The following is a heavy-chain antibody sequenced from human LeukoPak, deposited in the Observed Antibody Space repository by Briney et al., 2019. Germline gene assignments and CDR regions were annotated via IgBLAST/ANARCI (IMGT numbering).Heavy chain of an antibody. CDR3: TTDLTMVRGDHPWGYDAVDV. CDR2: IKSKTDGGTT. Sequence: PGGSLRLSCAASGFTFIKAWKSRGRQAPRKGLEWVGRIKSKTDGGTTDYAATVKGRFTILRDDSKNTLYLQMTSLKTEDTDVYYCTTDLTMVRGDHPWGYDAVDVWGQGTTVTVSS. V-gene: IGHV3-15*01. CDR1: GFTFIKAW. J-gene: IGHJ6*02. D-gene: IGHD3-10*01.